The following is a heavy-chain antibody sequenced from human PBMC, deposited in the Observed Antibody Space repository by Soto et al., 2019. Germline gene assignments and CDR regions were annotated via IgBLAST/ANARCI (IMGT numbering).Heavy chain of an antibody. Sequence: QVQLEESGGGVVQPGRSLRLSCKGSGFTFSSYAIQWVRQAPGKGLEWVAAISDDGTNKHTADSVKGRFTISRDNSRNTVYVQVNSLRVEDTAAYYCVRRLLTTVTAMGYWGQGTPVTVSS. D-gene: IGHD4-17*01. J-gene: IGHJ4*02. V-gene: IGHV3-30-3*01. CDR3: VRRLLTTVTAMGY. CDR2: ISDDGTNK. CDR1: GFTFSSYA.